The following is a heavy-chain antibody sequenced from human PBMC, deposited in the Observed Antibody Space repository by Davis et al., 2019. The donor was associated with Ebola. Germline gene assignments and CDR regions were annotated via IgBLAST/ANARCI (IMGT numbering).Heavy chain of an antibody. D-gene: IGHD4-17*01. V-gene: IGHV4-39*07. Sequence: PGGSLRLSCTVSGGSISSSSYYWGWIRQPPGKGLEWIGSIYYSGSTYYNPSLKSRVTISVDTSKNQFSLKLSSVTAADTAVYYCARDSGFTVTTYWFDPWGQGTLVTVSS. CDR3: ARDSGFTVTTYWFDP. J-gene: IGHJ5*02. CDR2: IYYSGST. CDR1: GGSISSSSYY.